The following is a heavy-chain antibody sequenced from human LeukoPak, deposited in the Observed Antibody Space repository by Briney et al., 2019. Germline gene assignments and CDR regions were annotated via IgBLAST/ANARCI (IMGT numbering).Heavy chain of an antibody. V-gene: IGHV3-9*01. J-gene: IGHJ4*02. CDR3: ANLHGDYRYY. Sequence: PGGSLRLSCAASGFTFGDYAMPWVRQAPGKGLEWVSGISWNSGNIGYADSLKGRFTISRDNAKKSLYLQMNRLRPEDTALYYCANLHGDYRYYWGQGTLVTVSS. CDR2: ISWNSGNI. CDR1: GFTFGDYA. D-gene: IGHD4-17*01.